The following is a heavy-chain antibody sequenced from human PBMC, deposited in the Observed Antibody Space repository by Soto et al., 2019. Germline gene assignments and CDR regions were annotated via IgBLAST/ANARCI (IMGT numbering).Heavy chain of an antibody. V-gene: IGHV3-11*01. CDR1: GFTFSDYY. Sequence: QVQLVESGGGLVKPGGSLRLSCAASGFTFSDYYMSWIRQAPGKGLEWVSYISSSGSTIYYADSVKGRFTISRDNAKNSLYLQMNSLRAEDTAVYYCARDAAYYYVSGLSAYSGAHYYYYMDVWGKGTTVTVSS. D-gene: IGHD3-10*01. J-gene: IGHJ6*03. CDR2: ISSSGSTI. CDR3: ARDAAYYYVSGLSAYSGAHYYYYMDV.